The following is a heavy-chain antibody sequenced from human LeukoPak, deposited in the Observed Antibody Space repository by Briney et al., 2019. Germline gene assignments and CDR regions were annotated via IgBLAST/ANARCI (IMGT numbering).Heavy chain of an antibody. CDR1: GFTFTTYA. J-gene: IGHJ4*02. D-gene: IGHD4/OR15-4a*01. CDR3: AKAGLVRGGALDS. Sequence: GGSLRLSCAASGFTFTTYAMTCVRQAPGRGLEWVSSISVSGDATSAAASLRGRSSFPRDNSKNTLYLKWNSLTVEDTAVYYGAKAGLVRGGALDSWGQGTLVTVSS. V-gene: IGHV3-23*01. CDR2: ISVSGDAT.